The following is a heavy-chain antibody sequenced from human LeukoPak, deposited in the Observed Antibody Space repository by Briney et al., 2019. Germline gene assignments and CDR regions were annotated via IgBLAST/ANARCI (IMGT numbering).Heavy chain of an antibody. D-gene: IGHD3-22*01. J-gene: IGHJ4*02. CDR1: GFSVSSTY. Sequence: GGSLRLSCAASGFSVSSTYMSWGRQAPGKGLEWVSVIYSGGITKYAESVKGRFTISRDNSKNTLFLQMNSLRAEDTAMYYCATKGGSSGYYPRFDYWGQGSLLTV. CDR3: ATKGGSSGYYPRFDY. CDR2: IYSGGIT. V-gene: IGHV3-53*01.